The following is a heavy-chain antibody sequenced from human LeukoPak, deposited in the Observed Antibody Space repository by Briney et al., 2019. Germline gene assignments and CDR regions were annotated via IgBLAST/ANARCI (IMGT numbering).Heavy chain of an antibody. CDR3: ANSVWWLRSAYFQH. CDR1: GFTFSSYA. CDR2: ISGSGGST. V-gene: IGHV3-23*01. Sequence: GGSLRLSCAASGFTFSSYAMSWVRQAPGKGLEWVSAISGSGGSTYYADSVKGRFTISRDNSKNALYLQMNSLRAEDTAVYYCANSVWWLRSAYFQHWGQGTLVTVSS. D-gene: IGHD5-12*01. J-gene: IGHJ1*01.